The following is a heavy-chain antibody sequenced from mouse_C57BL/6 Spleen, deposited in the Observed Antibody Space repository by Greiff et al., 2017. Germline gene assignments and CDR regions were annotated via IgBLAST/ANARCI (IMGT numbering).Heavy chain of an antibody. CDR1: GFNIKDYY. J-gene: IGHJ1*03. V-gene: IGHV14-2*01. CDR2: IDPDDGDT. D-gene: IGHD1-1*01. Sequence: EVKLQESGAELVKPGASVKLSCTASGFNIKDYYMHWVQQRTEQGLEWIGRIDPDDGDTKYAPKFQGKATITADTSSNTAYLQLSSLTSEDTAVYYCALTAVTHLGFDVWGTGTTVTVSS. CDR3: ALTAVTHLGFDV.